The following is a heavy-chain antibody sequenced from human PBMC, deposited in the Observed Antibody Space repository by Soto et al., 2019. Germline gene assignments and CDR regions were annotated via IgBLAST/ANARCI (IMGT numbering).Heavy chain of an antibody. CDR3: ARYRSLPHSSGWYFWANWFDP. Sequence: PSQTLSLTCAISGDSVSSNSAAWNWIRQSPSRGLEWLGRTYYRSKWYNDYAVSVKSRITINPDTSKNQFSLQLNSVTAADTAVYYCARYRSLPHSSGWYFWANWFDPWGQGTLVTVSS. D-gene: IGHD6-19*01. CDR2: TYYRSKWYN. CDR1: GDSVSSNSAA. J-gene: IGHJ5*02. V-gene: IGHV6-1*01.